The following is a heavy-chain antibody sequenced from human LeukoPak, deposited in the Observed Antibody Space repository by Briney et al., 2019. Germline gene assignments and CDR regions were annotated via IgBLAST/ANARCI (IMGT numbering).Heavy chain of an antibody. Sequence: GGSLRLSCAASGFTFSTYFMHWVRQAPGKGLEWVADIASDGSHTFYVESVKGRFTISRDNSKNTLYLQMNSLRAEDTAVYYCASYDILTGSFDYWGQGTLVTVSS. CDR3: ASYDILTGSFDY. J-gene: IGHJ4*02. CDR1: GFTFSTYF. CDR2: IASDGSHT. D-gene: IGHD3-9*01. V-gene: IGHV3-30-3*01.